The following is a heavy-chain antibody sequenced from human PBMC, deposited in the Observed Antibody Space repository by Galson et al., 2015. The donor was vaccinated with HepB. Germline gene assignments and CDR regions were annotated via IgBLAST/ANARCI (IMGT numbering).Heavy chain of an antibody. D-gene: IGHD3-22*01. Sequence: SVKVSCKASGYTFTSYGISWVRQAPGQGLEWMGWISAYNGNTNYAQKLQGRVTMTTDTSTSTAYMELRSLRSDDTAVYYCARVGERYSGYDYLFTYYYDSSGYSSLDYWGQGTLVTVSS. CDR1: GYTFTSYG. J-gene: IGHJ4*02. CDR3: ARVGERYSGYDYLFTYYYDSSGYSSLDY. V-gene: IGHV1-18*04. CDR2: ISAYNGNT.